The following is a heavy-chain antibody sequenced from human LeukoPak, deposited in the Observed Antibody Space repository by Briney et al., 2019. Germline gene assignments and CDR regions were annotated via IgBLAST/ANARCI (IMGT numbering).Heavy chain of an antibody. CDR2: ISAYNGNT. V-gene: IGHV1-18*01. J-gene: IGHJ4*02. CDR1: GYTFTSYG. Sequence: ASVKVSCKASGYTFTSYGISWVRQAPGQGLEWMGWISAYNGNTNYAQKLQGRVTMTTDTSTSTAYMELSSLRSEDTAVYYCATDPGAGGWNYGGYWGQGTLVTVSS. CDR3: ATDPGAGGWNYGGY. D-gene: IGHD1-7*01.